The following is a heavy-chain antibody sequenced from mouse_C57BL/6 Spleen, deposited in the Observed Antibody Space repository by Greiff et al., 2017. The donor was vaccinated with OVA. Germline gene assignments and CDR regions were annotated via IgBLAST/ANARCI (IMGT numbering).Heavy chain of an antibody. CDR3: TTGGYYYGSSSYAMDY. CDR2: IDPENGDT. V-gene: IGHV14-4*01. D-gene: IGHD1-1*01. CDR1: GFNIKDDY. J-gene: IGHJ4*01. Sequence: EVMLVESGAELVRPGASVKLSCTASGFNIKDDYMHWVKQRPEQGLEWIGWIDPENGDTEYASKFQGKATITADTSSNTAYLQLSSLTSEDTAVYYCTTGGYYYGSSSYAMDYWGQGTSVTVSS.